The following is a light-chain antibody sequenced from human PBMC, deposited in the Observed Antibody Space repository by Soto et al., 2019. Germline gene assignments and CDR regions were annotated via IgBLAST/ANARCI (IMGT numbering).Light chain of an antibody. CDR1: QLISGR. Sequence: DIQMTQSPSTLSASVGDRVTITCRASQLISGRLAWFQQKAGKAPKLLIYAASTLVSGVPSRFSGSDSGTEFTLSISSLQPDDFATYYCQQYNNYWTFGQGTKVDIK. J-gene: IGKJ1*01. CDR2: AAS. CDR3: QQYNNYWT. V-gene: IGKV1-5*03.